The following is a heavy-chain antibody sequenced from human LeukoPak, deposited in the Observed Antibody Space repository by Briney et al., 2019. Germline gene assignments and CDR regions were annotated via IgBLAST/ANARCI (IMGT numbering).Heavy chain of an antibody. CDR2: ISTSSSYI. V-gene: IGHV3-21*01. D-gene: IGHD3-10*01. CDR1: GFTFDDYG. CDR3: ARVYQGVSLFDGIDY. Sequence: GGSLRLSCAASGFTFDDYGMSWVRQAPGKGLEWVSSISTSSSYINYADSVKGRFTISRDNAKKSLYLQMNSLRAEDTAVYYCARVYQGVSLFDGIDYWGQGTLVTVSS. J-gene: IGHJ4*02.